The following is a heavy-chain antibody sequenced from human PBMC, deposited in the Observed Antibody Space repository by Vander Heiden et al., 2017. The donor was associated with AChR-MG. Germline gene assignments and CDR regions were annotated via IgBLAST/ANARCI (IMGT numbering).Heavy chain of an antibody. J-gene: IGHJ4*02. D-gene: IGHD5-18*01. CDR3: AKGAGGPTAMVSGQVDY. V-gene: IGHV3-43*01. CDR1: GSTFDHFT. Sequence: EVQLVESVGVVVQPGGSLRPSCAASGSTFDHFTMHWVRQAPGKGLEWVSLISWDGGSTYYADSGKGRFTISRDNSKNSLYLQMNSLRTEDTALYYCAKGAGGPTAMVSGQVDYWGQGTLVTVSS. CDR2: ISWDGGST.